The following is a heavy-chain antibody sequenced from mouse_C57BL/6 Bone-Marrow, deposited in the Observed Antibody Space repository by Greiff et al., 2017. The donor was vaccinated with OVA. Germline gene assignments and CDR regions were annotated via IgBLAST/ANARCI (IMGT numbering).Heavy chain of an antibody. CDR3: ARKVRLPYYFDD. V-gene: IGHV1-62-2*01. CDR2: FYPGSGSI. D-gene: IGHD3-2*02. CDR1: GYTFTEYT. J-gene: IGHJ2*01. Sequence: QVQLKESGAELVKPGASVKLSCKASGYTFTEYTIHWVKQRPGQGLEWIGWFYPGSGSIKYNEKFKGKATLTADKSSSTAYMELRSLTSEDSAVYFWARKVRLPYYFDDWGQGTTLTVAS.